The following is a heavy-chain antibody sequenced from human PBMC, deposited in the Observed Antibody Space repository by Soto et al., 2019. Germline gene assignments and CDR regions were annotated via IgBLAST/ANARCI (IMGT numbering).Heavy chain of an antibody. Sequence: PSETLSLTCAVSGGSISISSFHWGLIRQPPGKGLEWIGSIYYSGSTYYNPSLKSRVTISVDTSKNQFSLKLSSVTAADTAVYYCARGFDWLLYYYYYGMDVWGQGTTVTVSS. V-gene: IGHV4-39*01. D-gene: IGHD3-9*01. CDR1: GGSISISSFH. CDR3: ARGFDWLLYYYYYGMDV. J-gene: IGHJ6*02. CDR2: IYYSGST.